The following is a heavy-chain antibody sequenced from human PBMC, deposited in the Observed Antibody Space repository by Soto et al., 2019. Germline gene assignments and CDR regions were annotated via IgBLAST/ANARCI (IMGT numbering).Heavy chain of an antibody. CDR3: ARDGYCSGGSCYSVPVFDY. V-gene: IGHV3-33*01. CDR1: GFTFSSYG. D-gene: IGHD2-15*01. CDR2: IWYDGSNK. J-gene: IGHJ4*02. Sequence: QVQLVESGGGVVQPGRSLRLSCAASGFTFSSYGMHWVRQAPGKGLEWVAVIWYDGSNKYYADSVKGLFTISRDNSKNTLYLQMTSLRAEDTAVYYCARDGYCSGGSCYSVPVFDYWGQGTLVTVSS.